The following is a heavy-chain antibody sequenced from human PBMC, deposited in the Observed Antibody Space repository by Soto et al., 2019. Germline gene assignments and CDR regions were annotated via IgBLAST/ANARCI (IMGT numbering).Heavy chain of an antibody. J-gene: IGHJ6*02. D-gene: IGHD5-18*01. V-gene: IGHV1-18*04. Sequence: GASVKVSCKASGYTFTSYGISWARQAPGQGLEWMGWISAYNGNTNYAQKLQGRVTMTTDTSTSTAYMELRSLRSDDTAVYYCARVGSYGLPYYYYYYGMDVWGQGTTVTVSS. CDR2: ISAYNGNT. CDR1: GYTFTSYG. CDR3: ARVGSYGLPYYYYYYGMDV.